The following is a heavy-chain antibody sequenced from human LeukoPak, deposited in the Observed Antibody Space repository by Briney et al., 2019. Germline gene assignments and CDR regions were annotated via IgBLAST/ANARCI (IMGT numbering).Heavy chain of an antibody. V-gene: IGHV3-7*03. D-gene: IGHD3-22*01. J-gene: IGHJ4*02. CDR2: IKQDGSEK. CDR1: GFTFSSYW. Sequence: GGSLRLSCAASGFTFSSYWMSWVRQAPGKGLEWVANIKQDGSEKYYVDSVKGRFTISRDNAKNSLYLQMNSLRADDTAVYYCARVSGYYDSSGYRDYWGQGTLVTVSS. CDR3: ARVSGYYDSSGYRDY.